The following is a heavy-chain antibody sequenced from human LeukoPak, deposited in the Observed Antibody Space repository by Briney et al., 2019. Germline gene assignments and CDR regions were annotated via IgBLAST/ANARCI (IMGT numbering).Heavy chain of an antibody. D-gene: IGHD3-3*01. J-gene: IGHJ5*02. CDR2: IYYSGST. CDR3: ARGANYDFWSGYLEWFDP. Sequence: PSETLSLTCTVSGGSISSSSYYWGWIRQPPGKGLEWIGSIYYSGSTYYNPSLKSRVTISVDTSKNQFSLKLSSVTAADTAVYYCARGANYDFWSGYLEWFDPWGQGTLVTVSS. CDR1: GGSISSSSYY. V-gene: IGHV4-39*01.